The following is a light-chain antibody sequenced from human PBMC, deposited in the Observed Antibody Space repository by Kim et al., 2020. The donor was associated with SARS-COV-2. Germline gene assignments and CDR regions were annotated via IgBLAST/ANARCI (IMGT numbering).Light chain of an antibody. Sequence: SITISCTGTSSDVGGYNYVSWYQQHPGKAPKLMIYDVSNRPSGVSNRFSGSKSGNTASLTISGLQAEDDADYYCSSYTSSSTLDVFGTGTKVTVL. CDR3: SSYTSSSTLDV. CDR1: SSDVGGYNY. CDR2: DVS. V-gene: IGLV2-14*03. J-gene: IGLJ1*01.